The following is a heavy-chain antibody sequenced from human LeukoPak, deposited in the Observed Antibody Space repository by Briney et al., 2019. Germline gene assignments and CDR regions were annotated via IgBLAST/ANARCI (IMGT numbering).Heavy chain of an antibody. CDR2: VYSGDNT. Sequence: GGSLRLSCAASGFTFSDNYMSWVRQAPGKGLEWVSVVYSGDNTYYAGSVKGRFTISRDNSKNTLYLQMNSLRAEDTAVYYCARDREPGTSASRFDYWGQGTLVTVSS. J-gene: IGHJ4*02. CDR3: ARDREPGTSASRFDY. D-gene: IGHD2-8*02. V-gene: IGHV3-53*01. CDR1: GFTFSDNY.